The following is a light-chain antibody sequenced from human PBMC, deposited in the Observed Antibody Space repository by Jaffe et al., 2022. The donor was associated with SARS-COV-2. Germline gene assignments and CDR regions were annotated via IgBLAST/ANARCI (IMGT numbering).Light chain of an antibody. V-gene: IGLV3-9*01. Sequence: SYEVTQPPSVSVALGQTATISCGGINIGNKNVHWYQQKPGQAPLLVMYEDKYRPSGIPERFSGSNSGNRATLTISRAQVEDESDYYCQVWDSSMTVVFGGGTKVTVL. CDR3: QVWDSSMTVV. CDR1: NIGNKN. J-gene: IGLJ2*01. CDR2: EDK.